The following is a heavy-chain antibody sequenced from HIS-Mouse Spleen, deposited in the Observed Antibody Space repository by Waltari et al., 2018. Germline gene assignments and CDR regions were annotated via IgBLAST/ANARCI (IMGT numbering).Heavy chain of an antibody. CDR1: GYTFTGYY. V-gene: IGHV1-2*02. Sequence: QVQLVQSGAEVKKPGASVKVSCKASGYTFTGYYMHWVRQAPGQGLEWMGWSNPNSGGTNKAQKFQGRVTMTRDTSISTAYMELSRLRSDDTAVYYCARDILGIAAAGIDAFDIWGQGTMVTVSS. CDR3: ARDILGIAAAGIDAFDI. J-gene: IGHJ3*02. D-gene: IGHD6-13*01. CDR2: SNPNSGGT.